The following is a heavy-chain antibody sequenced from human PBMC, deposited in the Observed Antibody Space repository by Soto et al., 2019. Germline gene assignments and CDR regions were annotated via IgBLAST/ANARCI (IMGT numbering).Heavy chain of an antibody. CDR1: GYTFTSYG. CDR3: ARERRYCGGDCYYSDY. Sequence: ASVKVSCKASGYTFTSYGISWVRQAPGQGLEWMGWISAYNGNTNYAQKLQGRVTMTTDTSTSTAYMELRSLRSDDTAVYYCARERRYCGGDCYYSDYWGQGTLVTVSS. V-gene: IGHV1-18*04. CDR2: ISAYNGNT. D-gene: IGHD2-21*02. J-gene: IGHJ4*02.